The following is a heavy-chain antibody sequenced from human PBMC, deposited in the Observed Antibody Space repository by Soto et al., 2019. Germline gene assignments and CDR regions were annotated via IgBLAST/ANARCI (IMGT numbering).Heavy chain of an antibody. CDR2: IYYSGST. Sequence: SETLSLTCTVSGGSISSYYLTWIRQPPGKGLERIRYIYYSGSTNYNPSHKSRVNISVDTSKNQFSLKLSSVTASDSSVYYCARGSSSSVTYWFDPWGQGTLVTVSS. CDR1: GGSISSYY. J-gene: IGHJ5*02. D-gene: IGHD6-6*01. CDR3: ARGSSSSVTYWFDP. V-gene: IGHV4-59*01.